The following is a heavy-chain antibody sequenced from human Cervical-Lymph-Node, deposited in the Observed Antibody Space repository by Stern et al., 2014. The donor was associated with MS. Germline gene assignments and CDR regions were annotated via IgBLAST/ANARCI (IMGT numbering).Heavy chain of an antibody. J-gene: IGHJ6*02. V-gene: IGHV1-2*06. CDR2: ISPHTGGA. CDR3: ATHGGSSFQMDV. CDR1: GYSFTDFN. D-gene: IGHD6-13*01. Sequence: QVQLVQSGAEVKKPGAPVKVSCKASGYSFTDFNTHWVRQAPGQGLEWMGRISPHTGGARYAEKFQGRVTMTRDTSITTAYMELDRLTSDDTAVYYCATHGGSSFQMDVWGQGTTVTVSS.